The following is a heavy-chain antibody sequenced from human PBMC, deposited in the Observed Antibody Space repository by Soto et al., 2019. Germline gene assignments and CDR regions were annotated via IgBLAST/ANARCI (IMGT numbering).Heavy chain of an antibody. Sequence: SCPTLVNPTGTLTLTCTVSGFSLSNPRMGVSWIRQPPGKALEWLAHIFSNDDKSYSTSLKSRVTISKDTSKSQVVLTMTNMDPVDTATYYCARVYDSSGYEYWGQGTLVTVSS. D-gene: IGHD3-22*01. CDR2: IFSNDDK. V-gene: IGHV2-26*01. J-gene: IGHJ4*02. CDR1: GFSLSNPRMG. CDR3: ARVYDSSGYEY.